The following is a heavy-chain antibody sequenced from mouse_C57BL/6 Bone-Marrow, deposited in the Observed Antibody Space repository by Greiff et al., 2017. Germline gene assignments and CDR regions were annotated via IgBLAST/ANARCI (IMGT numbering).Heavy chain of an antibody. CDR1: GYTFTDYY. J-gene: IGHJ4*01. V-gene: IGHV1-26*01. D-gene: IGHD1-1*01. CDR3: ARRKIYYGSLYYYAMDY. CDR2: INPNNGGT. Sequence: EVQLQQSGPELVKPGASVKISCKASGYTFTDYYMNWVKQSHGKSLEWIGDINPNNGGTSYNQKFKGKATLTVDKSSSTAYMELRSLTSEDSAVYYCARRKIYYGSLYYYAMDYWGQGTSVTVSS.